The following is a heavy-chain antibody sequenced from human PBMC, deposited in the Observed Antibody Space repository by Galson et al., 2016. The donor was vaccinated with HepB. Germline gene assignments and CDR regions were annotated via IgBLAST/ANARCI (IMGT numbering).Heavy chain of an antibody. J-gene: IGHJ1*01. D-gene: IGHD3-9*01. CDR2: ISYTGSHT. Sequence: SLRLSCAASGFDFSEYYMSWIRQAPGKGPEWVSYISYTGSHTNYIDSVKGRFTITRNNARNLVFLQMNMLRAEDAAVYYCATPKDPGHYFVYLIEHWGQGTQVTVAS. V-gene: IGHV3-11*06. CDR3: ATPKDPGHYFVYLIEH. CDR1: GFDFSEYY.